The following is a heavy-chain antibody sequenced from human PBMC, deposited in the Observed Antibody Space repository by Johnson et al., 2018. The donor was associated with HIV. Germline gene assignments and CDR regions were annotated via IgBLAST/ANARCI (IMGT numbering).Heavy chain of an antibody. J-gene: IGHJ3*02. CDR2: IYSGGST. CDR1: GFTVSSNY. D-gene: IGHD3-22*01. Sequence: VQLVESGGGLIQPGGSLRLSCAASGFTVSSNYMSWVRQAPGKGLEWVSVIYSGGSTYYADSVKGRFTISRDNSKNTLYLQMNSLRAEDTAVYYCARDRNYYDSSAQGALDIWGQGTMVTVSS. V-gene: IGHV3-53*01. CDR3: ARDRNYYDSSAQGALDI.